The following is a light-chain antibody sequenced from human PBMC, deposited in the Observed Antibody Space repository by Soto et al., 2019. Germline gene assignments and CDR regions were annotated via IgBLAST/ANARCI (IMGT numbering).Light chain of an antibody. CDR1: QSVSSY. CDR3: QQRSNWPT. J-gene: IGKJ5*01. Sequence: ELVMTQSPATLSVSPGARATLSCRASQSVSSYLAWYQQKPGQAPSLLIYDASNRATGIPARFSGSGSGTEFTLTISSLEPEDFAVYDCQQRSNWPTFGQGTRLEIK. CDR2: DAS. V-gene: IGKV3-11*01.